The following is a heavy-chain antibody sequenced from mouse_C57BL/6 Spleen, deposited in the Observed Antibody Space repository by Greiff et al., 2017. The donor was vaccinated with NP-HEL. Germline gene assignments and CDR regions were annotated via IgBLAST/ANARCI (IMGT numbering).Heavy chain of an antibody. D-gene: IGHD2-4*01. CDR1: GYSITSGYY. CDR3: ARDGGIYYDYDVRAY. V-gene: IGHV3-6*01. J-gene: IGHJ3*01. Sequence: EVKLQESGPGLVKPSQSLSLTCSVTGYSITSGYYWNWIRQFPGNKLEWMGYISYDGSNNYNPSLKNRISITRDTSKNQFFLKLNSVTTEDTATYYCARDGGIYYDYDVRAYWGQGTLVTVSA. CDR2: ISYDGSN.